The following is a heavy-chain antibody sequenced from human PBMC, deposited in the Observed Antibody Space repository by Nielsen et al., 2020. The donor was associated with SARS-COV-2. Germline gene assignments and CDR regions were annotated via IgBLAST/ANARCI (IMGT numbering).Heavy chain of an antibody. D-gene: IGHD3-10*01. Sequence: GESLKISCSASGFTFSSYAMHWVRQAPGKGLEYVSAISSNGGSTYYADSVKGRFTISRDNSKNTLYLQMSSLRAEDTAVYYCVKDGRWSTMVRGVINYYYGMDVWGQGTTVTVSS. CDR1: GFTFSSYA. CDR3: VKDGRWSTMVRGVINYYYGMDV. V-gene: IGHV3-64D*06. CDR2: ISSNGGST. J-gene: IGHJ6*02.